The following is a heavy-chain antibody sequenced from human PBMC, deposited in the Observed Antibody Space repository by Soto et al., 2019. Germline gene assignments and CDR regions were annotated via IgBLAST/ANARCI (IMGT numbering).Heavy chain of an antibody. CDR2: IVPVFGTT. J-gene: IGHJ3*02. Sequence: QVQLVQSGTEVKNPGSSVRVSCKASGASFRTDAISWVRQAPGQGLEGMGRIVPVFGTTNFAQRFQGRVTISADESTRTAYMDLSSLRSEDTAVYYCARSRATTVVFDIWGQGTIVTVSS. D-gene: IGHD4-17*01. V-gene: IGHV1-69*01. CDR3: ARSRATTVVFDI. CDR1: GASFRTDA.